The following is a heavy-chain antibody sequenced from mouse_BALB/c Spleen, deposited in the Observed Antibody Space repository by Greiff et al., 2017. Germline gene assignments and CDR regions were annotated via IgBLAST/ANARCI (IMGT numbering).Heavy chain of an antibody. J-gene: IGHJ3*01. CDR1: GFNIKDTY. Sequence: VQLKESGAELVKPGASVKLSCTASGFNIKDTYMHWVKQRPEQGLEWIGRIDPANGNTKYDPKFQGKATITADTSSNTAYLQLSSLTSEDTAVYYCARIYYDLFAYWGQGTLVTVSA. V-gene: IGHV14-3*02. CDR3: ARIYYDLFAY. CDR2: IDPANGNT. D-gene: IGHD2-4*01.